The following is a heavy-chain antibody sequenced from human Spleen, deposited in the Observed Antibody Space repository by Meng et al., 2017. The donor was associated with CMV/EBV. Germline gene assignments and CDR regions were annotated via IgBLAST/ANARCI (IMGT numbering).Heavy chain of an antibody. CDR1: GFSFSSYS. J-gene: IGHJ6*02. CDR2: ITSSSSYM. V-gene: IGHV3-21*06. CDR3: ATNPLYTYDYYAMDV. D-gene: IGHD3-16*01. Sequence: GGPLRLSCAASGFSFSSYSMNWVRQAPGKAPEWVSLITSSSSYMYYADSVKGRFTISRDNAKNTLYLQMNSLRGEDTALYYCATNPLYTYDYYAMDVWGQGSTVTVSS.